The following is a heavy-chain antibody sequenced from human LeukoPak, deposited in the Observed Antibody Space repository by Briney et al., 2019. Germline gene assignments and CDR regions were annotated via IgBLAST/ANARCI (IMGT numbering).Heavy chain of an antibody. CDR2: TYYRSKWSY. D-gene: IGHD3-10*01. CDR3: ARENTMVRGVINPLDY. J-gene: IGHJ4*02. V-gene: IGHV6-1*01. Sequence: SQTLSLTCAISGDSVSSNDAAWNWIRQSPSRGLEWLGSTYYRSKWSYDYAVSMKSRITINPDTSKNQFSLQLNSVTPEDTAVYYCARENTMVRGVINPLDYWGQGTLVTVSS. CDR1: GDSVSSNDAA.